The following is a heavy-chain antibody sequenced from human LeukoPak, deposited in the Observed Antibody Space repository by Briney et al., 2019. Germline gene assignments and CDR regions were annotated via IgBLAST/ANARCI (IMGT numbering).Heavy chain of an antibody. J-gene: IGHJ4*02. V-gene: IGHV1-69*13. CDR3: SRSNEILTGYYGRH. Sequence: GASVKVSCKAAGGTFRDYVFTWVRQAPGQGLEWMGGIIPAFGTPNYAQNFQGRLTITADESTSTVYMELRSLRSDDTARYFCSRSNEILTGYYGRHWGQGTLVAVSS. CDR1: GGTFRDYV. D-gene: IGHD3-9*01. CDR2: IIPAFGTP.